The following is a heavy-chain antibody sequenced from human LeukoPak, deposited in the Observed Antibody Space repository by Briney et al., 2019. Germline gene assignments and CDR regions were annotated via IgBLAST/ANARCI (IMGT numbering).Heavy chain of an antibody. V-gene: IGHV4-4*07. D-gene: IGHD2-2*02. CDR1: GGSISSYY. CDR3: ARTVYCSSTSCYSYWYFDL. CDR2: IYTSGST. Sequence: SETPSLTCTVSGGSISSYYWSWIRQPAGKGLEWIGRIYTSGSTNYNPSLKSRVTMSVDTSKNQFSLKLSSVTAADTAVYYCARTVYCSSTSCYSYWYFDLWGRGTLVTVSS. J-gene: IGHJ2*01.